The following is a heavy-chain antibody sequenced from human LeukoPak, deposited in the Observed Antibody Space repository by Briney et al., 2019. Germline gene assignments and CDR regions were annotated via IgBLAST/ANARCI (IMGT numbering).Heavy chain of an antibody. D-gene: IGHD6-19*01. CDR3: AKDARRSDGWYFFDH. V-gene: IGHV3-23*01. Sequence: GGSLRLSCAASGFPFSSLARGWVPRAPGKGLEWVSAISDSGDTIYYAGSVKGRVTNSRDNANNTQDPQKNSLRAEDTAIYYYAKDARRSDGWYFFDHWGQGALVTVSS. CDR2: ISDSGDTI. CDR1: GFPFSSLA. J-gene: IGHJ4*02.